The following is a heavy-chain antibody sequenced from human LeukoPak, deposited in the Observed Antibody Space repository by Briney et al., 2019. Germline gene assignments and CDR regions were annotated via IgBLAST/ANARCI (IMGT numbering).Heavy chain of an antibody. CDR1: GFSFSAYP. CDR2: ISASGDVT. V-gene: IGHV3-23*01. D-gene: IGHD1-26*01. J-gene: IGHJ3*02. CDR3: AKDRIEWELLGGSAFDI. Sequence: GGSLRLSCAASGFSFSAYPMGWVRQAPGKGLQWLSGISASGDVTFHADRVKGRFAISRDNSKNTLYLQMTGLRAGDTAEYYCAKDRIEWELLGGSAFDIWGQGTMVTVSS.